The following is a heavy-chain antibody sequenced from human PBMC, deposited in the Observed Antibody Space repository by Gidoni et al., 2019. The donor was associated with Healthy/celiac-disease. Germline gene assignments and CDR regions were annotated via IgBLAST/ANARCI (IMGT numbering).Heavy chain of an antibody. CDR3: ARGYPPRGSGYYVRFGNWYFDL. CDR2: INHSGST. Sequence: QVQLQQWGAGLLKPSETLSLTCAVYGGSFSGYYWSWIRQPPGKGLEWIGEINHSGSTNYTPSLKSRVTISVDTSKNQFSLKLSSVTAADTAVYYCARGYPPRGSGYYVRFGNWYFDLWGRGTLVTVSS. D-gene: IGHD3-3*01. V-gene: IGHV4-34*01. CDR1: GGSFSGYY. J-gene: IGHJ2*01.